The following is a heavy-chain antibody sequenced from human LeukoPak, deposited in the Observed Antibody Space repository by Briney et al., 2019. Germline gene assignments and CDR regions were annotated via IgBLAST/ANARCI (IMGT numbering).Heavy chain of an antibody. CDR2: IIPIFGTA. CDR1: GGTFSSYA. CDR3: ARVAKYDSSGYYYGHHY. J-gene: IGHJ4*02. Sequence: SVKVSCKASGGTFSSYAISWVRQAPGQGLEWMGGIIPIFGTANYAQKFQGRVTITADESTSTAYTELSSLRSEDTAVYYCARVAKYDSSGYYYGHHYWGQGTLVTVSS. V-gene: IGHV1-69*13. D-gene: IGHD3-22*01.